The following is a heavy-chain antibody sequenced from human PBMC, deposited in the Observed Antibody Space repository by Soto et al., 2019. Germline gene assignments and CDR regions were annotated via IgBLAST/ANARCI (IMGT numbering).Heavy chain of an antibody. V-gene: IGHV3-49*03. CDR1: GFTFGDYA. CDR3: TREGTTVVTPIPDAFDI. J-gene: IGHJ3*02. Sequence: PVGSLRLSCTASGFTFGDYAMSWFRQAPGKGLEWVGFIRSKAYGGTTEYAASVKGRFTISRDDSKSIAYLQMNSLKTEDTAVYYCTREGTTVVTPIPDAFDIWGQGTMVTVPS. D-gene: IGHD2-21*02. CDR2: IRSKAYGGTT.